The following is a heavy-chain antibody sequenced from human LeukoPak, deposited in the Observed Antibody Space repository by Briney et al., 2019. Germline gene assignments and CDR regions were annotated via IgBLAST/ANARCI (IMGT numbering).Heavy chain of an antibody. D-gene: IGHD3-22*01. CDR2: IYYSGST. Sequence: PSETLSLTCTVSGGSISSYYWSWIRQPPGKGLEWIGYIYYSGSTNYNPSLKSRVTISVDTSKNQFSLKLSSVTAADTAVYYCARGGDSSGYFFGAFDIWGQGTMVTVSS. V-gene: IGHV4-59*08. CDR1: GGSISSYY. J-gene: IGHJ3*02. CDR3: ARGGDSSGYFFGAFDI.